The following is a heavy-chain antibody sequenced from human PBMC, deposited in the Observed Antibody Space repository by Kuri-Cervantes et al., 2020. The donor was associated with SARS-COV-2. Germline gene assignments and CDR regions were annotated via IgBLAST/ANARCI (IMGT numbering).Heavy chain of an antibody. CDR2: INPNSGGT. J-gene: IGHJ4*02. CDR3: ARVVLWELGNLDY. Sequence: ASVKVSCKASGYTFTGYYMHWVRQAPGQGLEWMGWINPNSGGTNYAQKFQGWVTMTRDTSISTAYMELSRLRSDDTAVYYCARVVLWELGNLDYWGQGTLVTVSS. V-gene: IGHV1-2*04. CDR1: GYTFTGYY. D-gene: IGHD1-26*01.